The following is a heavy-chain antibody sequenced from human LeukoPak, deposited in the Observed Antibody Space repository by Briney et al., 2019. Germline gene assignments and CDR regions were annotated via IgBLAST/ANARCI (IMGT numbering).Heavy chain of an antibody. CDR3: ARALVGATTGFDY. CDR1: GLSFSDSY. CDR2: ISGMGHDI. Sequence: GGSLRLSCVVSGLSFSDSYMTWIRQTPGMGLESLAYISGMGHDIYYADSVKGRFTISRDNAKNSLYLQMNSLRAEDTAVYYCARALVGATTGFDYWGQGTLVTVSS. J-gene: IGHJ4*02. V-gene: IGHV3-11*04. D-gene: IGHD1-26*01.